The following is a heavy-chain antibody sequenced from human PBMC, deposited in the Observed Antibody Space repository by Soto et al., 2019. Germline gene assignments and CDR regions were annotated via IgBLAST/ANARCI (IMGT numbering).Heavy chain of an antibody. CDR2: ISYEGSNK. V-gene: IGHV3-30*18. D-gene: IGHD4-17*01. CDR3: AKGQFTVGTPWYFQH. J-gene: IGHJ1*01. Sequence: QVQLVASGGGVVQPGRSLRLSCAASGFTFSRYGMHWVRQAPGKGLEWVAVISYEGSNKYYADSVKGRFTISRDNSKNTLYRQMNSLRAEDTAVYYCAKGQFTVGTPWYFQHWCQGTLVTVSS. CDR1: GFTFSRYG.